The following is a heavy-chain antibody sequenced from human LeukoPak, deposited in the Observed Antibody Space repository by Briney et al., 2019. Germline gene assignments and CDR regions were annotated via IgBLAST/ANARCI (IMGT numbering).Heavy chain of an antibody. CDR2: IRGSGGTP. Sequence: GGSLRLSCAASGFTFSNYAMAWVRQAPGKGLEWVSGIRGSGGTPYYADSVKGRFTISRDNAKNSLYLQMNSLRAEDTAVYYCARESGKYCSGGSCYRRPFDYWGQGTLVTVSS. V-gene: IGHV3-23*01. J-gene: IGHJ4*02. D-gene: IGHD2-15*01. CDR1: GFTFSNYA. CDR3: ARESGKYCSGGSCYRRPFDY.